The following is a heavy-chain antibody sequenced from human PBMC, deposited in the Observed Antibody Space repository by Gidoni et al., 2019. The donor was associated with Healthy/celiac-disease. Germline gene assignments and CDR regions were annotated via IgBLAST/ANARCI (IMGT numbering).Heavy chain of an antibody. J-gene: IGHJ4*02. Sequence: EVQLVESGGGLVQPGGSLKLSCAASGFTFSGSAMHWVREASGKGLELVGRIRSKANSYATAYAASVKGRFTISRDDSKNTAYLQMNSLKTEDTAVYYCTPYSSSSIDYWGQGTLVTVSS. V-gene: IGHV3-73*02. CDR2: IRSKANSYAT. D-gene: IGHD6-6*01. CDR1: GFTFSGSA. CDR3: TPYSSSSIDY.